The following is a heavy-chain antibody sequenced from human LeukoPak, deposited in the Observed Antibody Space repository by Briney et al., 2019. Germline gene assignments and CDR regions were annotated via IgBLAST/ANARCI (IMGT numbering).Heavy chain of an antibody. J-gene: IGHJ6*03. V-gene: IGHV4-59*01. D-gene: IGHD6-13*01. Sequence: SSETLSLTCTVSGGSISSYYWSWIRQPPGKGLEWIGYIYYSGSTNYNPSLKSRVTISVDTSKNQFSLKLSSVTAADTAVYHCASRSSWHWGYYYMDVWGKGTTVTISS. CDR3: ASRSSWHWGYYYMDV. CDR1: GGSISSYY. CDR2: IYYSGST.